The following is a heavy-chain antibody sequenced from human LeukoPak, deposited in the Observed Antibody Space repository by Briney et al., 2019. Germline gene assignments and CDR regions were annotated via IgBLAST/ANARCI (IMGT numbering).Heavy chain of an antibody. CDR1: GGSFSGYY. CDR3: ARWNSGGDY. CDR2: INHSGST. V-gene: IGHV4-34*01. J-gene: IGHJ4*02. Sequence: SETLSLTCAVYGGSFSGYYWSWIRQPPGKGLEWIGEINHSGSTNYNPSLKSRVTISVDTSKNQFSLRLSSVTAADTAVYYCARWNSGGDYWGQGTLVTVSS. D-gene: IGHD1/OR15-1a*01.